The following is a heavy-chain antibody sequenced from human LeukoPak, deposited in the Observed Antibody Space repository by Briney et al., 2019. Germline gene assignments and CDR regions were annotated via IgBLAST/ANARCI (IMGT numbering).Heavy chain of an antibody. CDR3: ARAYYDSSGYARLGFDY. CDR2: INPSGGST. Sequence: ASVKVSCKASGYTFTSYYMHWVRQAPGQGLEWMGIINPSGGSTSYAQKFQGRVTMTRDTSTSTVYMELSSLRSEDTAVYYCARAYYDSSGYARLGFDYWGRGTLVTVSS. V-gene: IGHV1-46*01. J-gene: IGHJ4*02. D-gene: IGHD3-22*01. CDR1: GYTFTSYY.